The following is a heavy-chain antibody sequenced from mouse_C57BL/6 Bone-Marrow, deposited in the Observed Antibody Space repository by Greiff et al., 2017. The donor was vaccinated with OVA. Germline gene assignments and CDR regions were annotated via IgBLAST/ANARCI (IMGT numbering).Heavy chain of an antibody. Sequence: VQLKQSGPELVKPGASVKIPCKASGYTFTGYNMDWVKQSHGKSLEWIGEIYPNNGGTIYNQKFKGKATLTVDKSSSTAYMELSSLTSEDTADSYSARGTYYGTSFDYGCRGTALTVTA. J-gene: IGHJ2*01. CDR1: GYTFTGYN. CDR2: IYPNNGGT. CDR3: ARGTYYGTSFDY. V-gene: IGHV1-18*01. D-gene: IGHD1-1*02.